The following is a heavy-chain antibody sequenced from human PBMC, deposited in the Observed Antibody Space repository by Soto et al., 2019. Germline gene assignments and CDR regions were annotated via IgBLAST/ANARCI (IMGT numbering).Heavy chain of an antibody. CDR1: GGSISSSSYY. V-gene: IGHV4-39*07. D-gene: IGHD5-12*01. CDR2: INHSGST. Sequence: SETLSLTCTVSGGSISSSSYYWGWIRQPPGKGLEWIGEINHSGSTNYNPSLKSRVTISVDTSKNQFSLKLSSVTAADTAVYYCARGFRLGYSGYDFWRWFDPWGQGTLVTVSS. J-gene: IGHJ5*02. CDR3: ARGFRLGYSGYDFWRWFDP.